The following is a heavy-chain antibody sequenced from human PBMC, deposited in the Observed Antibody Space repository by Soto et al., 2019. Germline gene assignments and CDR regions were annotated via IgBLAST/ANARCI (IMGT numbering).Heavy chain of an antibody. J-gene: IGHJ3*02. V-gene: IGHV1-8*01. CDR1: GYTFTSYD. CDR3: ARLYYDFWSGYSGTEYDYYYYYDAFDI. D-gene: IGHD3-3*01. Sequence: ASVKVSCKASGYTFTSYDINWVRQATGQGLEWMGWMNPNSGNTGYAQKFQGRVTMTRNTSISTAYMELSSLRSEDTAVYYCARLYYDFWSGYSGTEYDYYYYYDAFDIWGQGTMVTVSS. CDR2: MNPNSGNT.